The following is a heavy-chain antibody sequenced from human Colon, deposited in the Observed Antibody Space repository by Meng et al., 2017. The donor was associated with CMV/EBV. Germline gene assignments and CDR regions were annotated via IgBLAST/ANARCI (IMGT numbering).Heavy chain of an antibody. CDR1: GFHFRSYE. V-gene: IGHV3-23*01. CDR3: AKIGKVDTSGWPPDS. J-gene: IGHJ5*02. Sequence: GESLRLSCAASGFHFRSYEMSWVRQAPGKGPEWVSVISGTGSITYYTDSVKGRFIISRDNSNLYLQMNSLRAEDTAVYFCAKIGKVDTSGWPPDSWGQGTLVTVSS. CDR2: ISGTGSIT. D-gene: IGHD6-19*01.